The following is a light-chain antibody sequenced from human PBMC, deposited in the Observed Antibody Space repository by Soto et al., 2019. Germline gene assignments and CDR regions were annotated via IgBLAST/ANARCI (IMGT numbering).Light chain of an antibody. CDR2: GNN. J-gene: IGLJ2*01. CDR3: QSYEGNLIVI. Sequence: QSVLTQPPSVSGAPGQRVTISCTGSSSNIGAGFDVKWYQHLPGTAPKLLIYGNNKRPSGVPDRFSGSKSGTSASLAITGLQAEDAGDYFCQSYEGNLIVIFGGGTKLTVL. CDR1: SSNIGAGFD. V-gene: IGLV1-40*01.